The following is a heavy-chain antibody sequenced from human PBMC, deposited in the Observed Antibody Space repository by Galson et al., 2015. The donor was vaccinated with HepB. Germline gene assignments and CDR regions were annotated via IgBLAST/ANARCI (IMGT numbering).Heavy chain of an antibody. CDR2: ITASGSRT. CDR3: AKDRETTVITHFDY. V-gene: IGHV3-23*01. CDR1: GFTFSSYA. D-gene: IGHD4-17*01. Sequence: SLRLSCAASGFTFSSYAMNWVRQPPGKGLEWVSAITASGSRTYYGDSVKGRFTISRDNSKDTLYLQMNSLRAGDTAVYYCAKDRETTVITHFDYWGQGTLVTVSS. J-gene: IGHJ4*02.